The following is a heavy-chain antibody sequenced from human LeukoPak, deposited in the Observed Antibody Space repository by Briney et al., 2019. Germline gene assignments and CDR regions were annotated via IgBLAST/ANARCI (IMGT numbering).Heavy chain of an antibody. CDR3: ARGGRGYGMDV. D-gene: IGHD1-26*01. V-gene: IGHV4-34*01. J-gene: IGHJ6*02. Sequence: SETLSLTCAVYGGSFSGYYWSWIRQPPGKGLGWIGEINHSGSTNYNPSLKSRVTISVDTSKNQFSLKLSSVTAADTAVYYCARGGRGYGMDVWGQGTTVTVSS. CDR2: INHSGST. CDR1: GGSFSGYY.